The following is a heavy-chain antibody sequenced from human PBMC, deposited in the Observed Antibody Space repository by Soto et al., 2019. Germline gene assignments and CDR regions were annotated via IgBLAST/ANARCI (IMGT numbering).Heavy chain of an antibody. V-gene: IGHV4-61*01. CDR2: IYYSGST. Sequence: PSETLSLTCTVSGGSVSSGSYYWSWIRQPPGKGLEWIGYIYYSGSTNHNPSLKSRVTISVDTSKNQFSLKLSSVTAADTAVYYCARDRGSGYSRWGQGAMVTVSS. D-gene: IGHD3-22*01. CDR3: ARDRGSGYSR. J-gene: IGHJ3*01. CDR1: GGSVSSGSYY.